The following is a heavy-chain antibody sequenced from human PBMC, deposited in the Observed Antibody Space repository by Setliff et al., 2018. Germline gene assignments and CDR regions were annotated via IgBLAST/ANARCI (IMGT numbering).Heavy chain of an antibody. Sequence: GASVKVSCKASGGTFSSYAISWVRQAPGQGLEWMGRFTPVFGTADYAQKFRGRVTIATDKSSTTAYMELNSLRSDDTAVYYCARGRIAAALYYFDYWGQGTLVTVSS. J-gene: IGHJ4*02. CDR2: FTPVFGTA. CDR3: ARGRIAAALYYFDY. D-gene: IGHD6-13*01. CDR1: GGTFSSYA. V-gene: IGHV1-69*05.